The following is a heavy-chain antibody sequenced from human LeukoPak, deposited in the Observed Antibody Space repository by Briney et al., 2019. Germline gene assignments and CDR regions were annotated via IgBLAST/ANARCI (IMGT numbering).Heavy chain of an antibody. D-gene: IGHD1-1*01. CDR1: GYTFITYY. V-gene: IGHV1-46*01. CDR3: ARVYNWNGYFDF. Sequence: ASVKVSCKASGYTFITYYIHWVRQAPGQGLEWMGVINPSGGSTTYAQKFQGRVTTTRDTSTSTVHMDLSSLRSEDTAVYYCARVYNWNGYFDFWGQGTLVTVSS. J-gene: IGHJ4*02. CDR2: INPSGGST.